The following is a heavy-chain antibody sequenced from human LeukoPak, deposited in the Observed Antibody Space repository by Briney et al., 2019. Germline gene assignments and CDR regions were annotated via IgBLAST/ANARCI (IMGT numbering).Heavy chain of an antibody. CDR1: RFIFSNYG. V-gene: IGHV3-30*18. D-gene: IGHD3-22*01. CDR3: AKSPHKDYYDNSAYYASDAFDI. J-gene: IGHJ3*02. Sequence: GGSLRLSSAASRFIFSNYGMHWVRQAPGKGLEWVAVVSYDGSNKYYADSVKGRFTISRDNSKSTLYLQMNSLRAEDTAVYYCAKSPHKDYYDNSAYYASDAFDIWGQGTMVTVSS. CDR2: VSYDGSNK.